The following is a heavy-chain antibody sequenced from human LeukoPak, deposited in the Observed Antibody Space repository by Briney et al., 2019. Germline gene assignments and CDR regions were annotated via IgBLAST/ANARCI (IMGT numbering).Heavy chain of an antibody. CDR3: AKKSSGWYGDYFDY. D-gene: IGHD6-19*01. J-gene: IGHJ4*02. Sequence: GGSLRLSCAASGFTFSSYAMSWVRQALGMGLEWVSAISGSGGSTYYADSVKGRFTISRDNSKNTLYLQMNSLRAEDTAVYYCAKKSSGWYGDYFDYWGQGTLVTVSS. V-gene: IGHV3-23*01. CDR2: ISGSGGST. CDR1: GFTFSSYA.